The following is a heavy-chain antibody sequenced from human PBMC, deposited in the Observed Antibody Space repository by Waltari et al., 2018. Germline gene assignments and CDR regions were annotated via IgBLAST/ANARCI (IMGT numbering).Heavy chain of an antibody. D-gene: IGHD1-1*01. V-gene: IGHV5-51*03. CDR3: ARRTTNWFDS. Sequence: EVQLVQSGVEVKKPGESLKISCKGSGYSFTSYWIGWVRQRPGKGLEWMGIIYPSDSDTTYSPSFQGQVTISADKSISTAYLQWNSLQASDTAMYYCARRTTNWFDSWGQGTLVTVSS. CDR2: IYPSDSDT. CDR1: GYSFTSYW. J-gene: IGHJ5*01.